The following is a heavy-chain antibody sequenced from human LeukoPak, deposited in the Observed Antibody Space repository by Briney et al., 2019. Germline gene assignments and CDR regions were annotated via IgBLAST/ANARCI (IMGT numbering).Heavy chain of an antibody. CDR3: AVGPGYPYSSSWYALWGSYYYGMDV. CDR2: MNPNSGNT. Sequence: GASVKVSCKASGYTFTSYDINWVRQATGQGLEWMGWMNPNSGNTGYAQKFQGRVTMTRNTFISTAYMELSSLRSEDTAVYYCAVGPGYPYSSSWYALWGSYYYGMDVWGQGTTVTVSS. CDR1: GYTFTSYD. D-gene: IGHD6-13*01. J-gene: IGHJ6*02. V-gene: IGHV1-8*01.